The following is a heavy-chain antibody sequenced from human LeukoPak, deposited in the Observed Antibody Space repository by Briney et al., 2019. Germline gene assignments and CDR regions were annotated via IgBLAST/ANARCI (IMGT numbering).Heavy chain of an antibody. V-gene: IGHV3-23*01. CDR1: GFTFSSYA. CDR3: ARDRVEYQLPTRRIYFFDY. CDR2: ISGSGGST. D-gene: IGHD2-2*01. Sequence: PGGSLRLSCAASGFTFSSYAMSWVRQAPGKGLEWVSAISGSGGSTYYADSVKGRFTISRDNGKNSLYLQMNSLRAEDTAVYYCARDRVEYQLPTRRIYFFDYRGQGTLVTVSS. J-gene: IGHJ4*02.